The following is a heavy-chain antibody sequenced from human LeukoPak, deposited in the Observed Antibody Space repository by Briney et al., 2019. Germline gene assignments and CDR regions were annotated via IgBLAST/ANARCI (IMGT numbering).Heavy chain of an antibody. CDR2: ISSSGSTI. CDR1: GFTFSDYY. Sequence: GGSLRLSCAASGFTFSDYYMSWIRQAPGKGLEWVSYISSSGSTIYYADSVKGRFTISRDNAKNSLYLQMNSLRAEDTGVYYCARGYASESYYNGPGYWGQGTLVTVSS. CDR3: ARGYASESYYNGPGY. J-gene: IGHJ4*02. V-gene: IGHV3-11*04. D-gene: IGHD3-10*01.